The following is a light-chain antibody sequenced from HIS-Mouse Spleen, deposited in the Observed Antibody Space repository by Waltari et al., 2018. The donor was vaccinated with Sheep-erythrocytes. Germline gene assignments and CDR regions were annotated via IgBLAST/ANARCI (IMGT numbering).Light chain of an antibody. CDR3: CSYAGSYTWV. Sequence: TQPRSVSGSPGQSVTISCTGTTRDVSGYKYVSWYQQHPGKAPKLMIYDVSKRPAGVPDRFSGSKSGSTASLTISGLQAEDEADYYCCSYAGSYTWVFGGGTKLTVL. CDR2: DVS. J-gene: IGLJ3*02. CDR1: TRDVSGYKY. V-gene: IGLV2-11*02.